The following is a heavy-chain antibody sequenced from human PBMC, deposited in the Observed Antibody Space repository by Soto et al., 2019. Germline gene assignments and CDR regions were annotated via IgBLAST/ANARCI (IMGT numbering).Heavy chain of an antibody. J-gene: IGHJ4*02. CDR1: GGSISSYY. D-gene: IGHD3-10*01. Sequence: SETLSLTCTVSGGSISSYYWSWIRQPPGKGLEWIGYIFYSGSTNYNPSLKSRVTISVDTSKNTVSLQMNSLRAEDTAVYFCVRRALTHAFVDLWGQGTLVTVSS. CDR2: IFYSGST. V-gene: IGHV4-59*12. CDR3: VRRALTHAFVDL.